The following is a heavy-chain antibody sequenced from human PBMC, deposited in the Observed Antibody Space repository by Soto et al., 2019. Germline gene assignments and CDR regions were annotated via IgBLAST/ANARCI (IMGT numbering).Heavy chain of an antibody. D-gene: IGHD3-3*01. Sequence: QVHLQQWGAGLLKPSETLSLTCAVYGGSFIGYYWSWIRQPPGKGLEWIGEINHSGSTNYNPSLKSRVTISVDTSKSQFSLTLSSVTAADTAVYYCAATYYDFWSGYNILYYFDFWGQGTLVTVSS. CDR3: AATYYDFWSGYNILYYFDF. CDR2: INHSGST. V-gene: IGHV4-34*01. J-gene: IGHJ4*02. CDR1: GGSFIGYY.